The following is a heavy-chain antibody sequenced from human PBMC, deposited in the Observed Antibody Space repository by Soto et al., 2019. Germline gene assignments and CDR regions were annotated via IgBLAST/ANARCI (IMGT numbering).Heavy chain of an antibody. J-gene: IGHJ4*02. CDR1: GGSISSGGYY. CDR3: ARSRDYFDY. CDR2: IYYSGST. V-gene: IGHV4-61*08. D-gene: IGHD6-13*01. Sequence: TSETLSLTCPVSGGSISSGGYYWSWIRQPPGKGLEWIGYIYYSGSTNYNPSLKSRVTISVDTSKNQFSLKLSSVTAADTAVYYCARSRDYFDYWGQGTLVTVSS.